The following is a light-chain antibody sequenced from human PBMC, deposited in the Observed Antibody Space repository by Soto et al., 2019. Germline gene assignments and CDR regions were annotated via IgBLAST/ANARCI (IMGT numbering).Light chain of an antibody. Sequence: DIQMTQSPSTLSASVGDRVTITCRASQNINRWLAWYQQKPGKAPKLLIYDASNLESGVPSRFSGSGSGTDFTLTISGLQPDDFATYYCQQFNTYPAFGQGTKVDTK. CDR1: QNINRW. V-gene: IGKV1-5*01. CDR2: DAS. CDR3: QQFNTYPA. J-gene: IGKJ1*01.